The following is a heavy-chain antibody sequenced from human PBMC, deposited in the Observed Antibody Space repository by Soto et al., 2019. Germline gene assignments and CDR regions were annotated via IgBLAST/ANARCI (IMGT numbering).Heavy chain of an antibody. J-gene: IGHJ3*02. CDR2: ISWNSGSI. CDR3: AKDRKAVAEDAFDI. D-gene: IGHD6-19*01. CDR1: GFTFDDYA. V-gene: IGHV3-9*01. Sequence: PGGSLRLSCAASGFTFDDYAMHWVRQAPGKGLEWVSGISWNSGSIGYADSVKGRFTISRDNAKNSLYLQMNSLRAEDTALYYCAKDRKAVAEDAFDIWGQETMVTVSS.